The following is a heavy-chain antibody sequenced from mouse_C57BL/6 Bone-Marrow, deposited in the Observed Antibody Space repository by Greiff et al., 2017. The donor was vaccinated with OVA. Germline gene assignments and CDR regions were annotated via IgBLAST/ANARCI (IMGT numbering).Heavy chain of an antibody. CDR2: FYPGSGSI. J-gene: IGHJ3*01. Sequence: VQLQQSGAELVKPGASVKLSCKASGYTFTEYTIHWVKQRSGQGLEWIGWFYPGSGSIKYNEKFKDKATLTADKSSSTVYMALSRLTSEDSAVYVGARKPYYYGSRPWFAYWGQGTLVTVSA. V-gene: IGHV1-62-2*01. CDR3: ARKPYYYGSRPWFAY. CDR1: GYTFTEYT. D-gene: IGHD1-1*01.